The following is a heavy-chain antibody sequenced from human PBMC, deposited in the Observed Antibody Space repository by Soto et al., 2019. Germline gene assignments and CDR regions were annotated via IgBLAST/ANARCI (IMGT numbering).Heavy chain of an antibody. CDR2: THYRSNWRH. CDR3: ARGVAGSGFDL. J-gene: IGHJ4*02. CDR1: GDGVSSNTAA. D-gene: IGHD6-19*01. Sequence: QALSLTCAIPGDGVSSNTAALNWLRSSPSRGLEWLGRTHYRSNWRHDYAVSVKSRITVNPDTSKNHFSLQLNSVTPDDTAVYYCARGVAGSGFDLWGQGTLVTVSS. V-gene: IGHV6-1*01.